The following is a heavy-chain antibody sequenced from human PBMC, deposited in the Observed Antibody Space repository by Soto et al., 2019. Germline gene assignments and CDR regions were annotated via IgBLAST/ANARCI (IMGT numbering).Heavy chain of an antibody. Sequence: GGSLRLSCAASGFTFSSYGMHWVRQAPDKGLEWVAVISYDGSNKYYADSVKGRFTISRDNSKNTLYLQMNSLRAEDTAVYYCAKDRIAAAKGLFDYWGQGTLVTVSS. D-gene: IGHD6-13*01. J-gene: IGHJ4*02. CDR1: GFTFSSYG. CDR3: AKDRIAAAKGLFDY. V-gene: IGHV3-30*18. CDR2: ISYDGSNK.